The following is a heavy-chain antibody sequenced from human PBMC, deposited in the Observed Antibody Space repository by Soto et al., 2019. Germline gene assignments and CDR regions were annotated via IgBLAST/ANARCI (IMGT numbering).Heavy chain of an antibody. V-gene: IGHV1-18*01. CDR1: GYISTTYA. J-gene: IGHJ4*02. CDR2: ISAYNGNA. D-gene: IGHD6-19*01. CDR3: ARDEAVDLLDY. Sequence: KLSYNGSGYISTTYAISGVREGPGQGLEWMGGISAYNGNADDAQKLQGRVTMTTDTSTSTAYVELRSMRSDDTAVYLCARDEAVDLLDYSGQGTPVIVSA.